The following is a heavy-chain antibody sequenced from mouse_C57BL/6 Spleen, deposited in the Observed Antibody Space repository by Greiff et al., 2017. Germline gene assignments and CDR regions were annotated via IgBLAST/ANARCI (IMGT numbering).Heavy chain of an antibody. J-gene: IGHJ3*01. CDR2: IWSGGST. CDR3: ARKGDGPTEFAY. Sequence: VQLQQSGPGLVQPSQSLSITCTVSGFSLTSYGVHWVRQSPGKGLEWLGVIWSGGSTDYNAAFISRLSISKDNSKSQVFFKMNSLQADDTAIYYCARKGDGPTEFAYWGQGTLVTVSA. D-gene: IGHD2-3*01. V-gene: IGHV2-2*01. CDR1: GFSLTSYG.